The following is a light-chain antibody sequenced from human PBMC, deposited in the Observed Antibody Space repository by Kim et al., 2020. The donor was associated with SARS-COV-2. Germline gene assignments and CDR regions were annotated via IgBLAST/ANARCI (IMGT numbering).Light chain of an antibody. V-gene: IGLV3-1*01. CDR3: QAWESSASRV. J-gene: IGLJ3*02. CDR2: QGT. Sequence: SYELTQPRSVSVSPGQTATITCSGHELGDKSTCWFQQRPGQSPVLLIYQGTRRPAGIPERFSASQTGNTATLTISGTLDMDEGDYYCQAWESSASRVFGGGTQLTVL. CDR1: ELGDKS.